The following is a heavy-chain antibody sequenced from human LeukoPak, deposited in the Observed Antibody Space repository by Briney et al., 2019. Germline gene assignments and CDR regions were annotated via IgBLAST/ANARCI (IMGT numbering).Heavy chain of an antibody. CDR3: ARDPLTGASPDAFDI. J-gene: IGHJ3*02. D-gene: IGHD7-27*01. CDR1: GDSISSSYW. CDR2: IYHSGGT. V-gene: IGHV4-4*02. Sequence: SETLSLTCAVSGDSISSSYWWSWVRQPPGKGLEWIGEIYHSGGTNYNPSLKSRVTISVDKSKNQFSLKLTSVTAADTAVYYCARDPLTGASPDAFDIWGQGTMVSVSS.